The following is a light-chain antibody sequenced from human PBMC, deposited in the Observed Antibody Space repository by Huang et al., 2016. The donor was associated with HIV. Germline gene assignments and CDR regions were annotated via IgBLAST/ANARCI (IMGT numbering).Light chain of an antibody. CDR2: TAS. J-gene: IGKJ2*01. Sequence: EIQMTQSPSSLSASVGATVTITCRASQNIDIYLNWYQQRPGKAPKLLIYTASSLQTGVPSRFSGSGSGTDFTLTIDSLQPEDFATYYCLQSYSMFRTFGQGTKLDFK. CDR1: QNIDIY. V-gene: IGKV1-39*01. CDR3: LQSYSMFRT.